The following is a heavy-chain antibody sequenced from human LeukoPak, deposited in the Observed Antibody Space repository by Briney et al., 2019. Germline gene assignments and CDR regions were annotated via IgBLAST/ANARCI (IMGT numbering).Heavy chain of an antibody. CDR1: GGSISGAY. CDR3: ARDPNSAL. Sequence: SETLSLTCTVSGGSISGAYWGWIRQPAGKGLEWIGRIFSSGNSSYNPSLKSRVTMSVDTSKNQFSLKLSSVTAADTAVYYCARDPNSALWGQGTLVTVSS. J-gene: IGHJ4*02. D-gene: IGHD4-23*01. V-gene: IGHV4-4*07. CDR2: IFSSGNS.